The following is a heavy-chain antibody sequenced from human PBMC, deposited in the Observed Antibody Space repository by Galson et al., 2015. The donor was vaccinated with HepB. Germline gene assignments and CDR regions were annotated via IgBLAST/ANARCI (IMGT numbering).Heavy chain of an antibody. CDR3: ARDPGRGAFDI. Sequence: SLRLSCAASGFTFSSYGMHWVRQAPGKGLEWVAVIWYDGSNKYYADYVKGRFTISRDNSKNTLYLQMNSLRAEDTAVYYCARDPGRGAFDIWGQGTMVTVSS. CDR2: IWYDGSNK. D-gene: IGHD3-10*01. J-gene: IGHJ3*02. CDR1: GFTFSSYG. V-gene: IGHV3-33*01.